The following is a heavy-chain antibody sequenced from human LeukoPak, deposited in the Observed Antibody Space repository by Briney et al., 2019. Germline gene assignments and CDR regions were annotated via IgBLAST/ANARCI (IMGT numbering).Heavy chain of an antibody. CDR2: ISYSGST. D-gene: IGHD6-13*01. V-gene: IGHV4-59*11. CDR3: ARIDGSSWPFDI. CDR1: GGSISSHY. Sequence: SETLSLTCTVSGGSISSHYWSWIRQPPGKGLEWIGYISYSGSTDYNPPLKSRVAISVDTSRNQFSLRLRSVIDADTAVYYCARIDGSSWPFDIWGQGILVTVSS. J-gene: IGHJ4*02.